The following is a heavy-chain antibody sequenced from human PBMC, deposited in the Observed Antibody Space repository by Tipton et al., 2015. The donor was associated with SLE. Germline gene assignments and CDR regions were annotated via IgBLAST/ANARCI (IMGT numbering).Heavy chain of an antibody. CDR1: GGSISSSTYY. J-gene: IGHJ4*02. D-gene: IGHD2-8*01. V-gene: IGHV4-39*01. Sequence: TLSLTCTVSGGSISSSTYYWGWIRQPPGKGLEWIGSIFYSGGTFYNPSLKSRVTISVDTSENQFSLKLSSVTAADTAAYFCARGGVPNYWGQGTLVTVSS. CDR2: IFYSGGT. CDR3: ARGGVPNY.